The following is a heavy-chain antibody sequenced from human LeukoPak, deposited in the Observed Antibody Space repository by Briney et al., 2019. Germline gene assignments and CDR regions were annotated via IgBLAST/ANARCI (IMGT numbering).Heavy chain of an antibody. CDR3: AREKVRQSGMDV. J-gene: IGHJ6*02. V-gene: IGHV1-2*06. D-gene: IGHD2-2*01. Sequence: ASVKVSCKASGYTFNNYYMYWVRQAPGQGLEWMGRINPNSGGSNYAQKFQGRVTMTRDTSISTAYMELSRLRSDDTAVYYCAREKVRQSGMDVWGQGTTVTVSS. CDR2: INPNSGGS. CDR1: GYTFNNYY.